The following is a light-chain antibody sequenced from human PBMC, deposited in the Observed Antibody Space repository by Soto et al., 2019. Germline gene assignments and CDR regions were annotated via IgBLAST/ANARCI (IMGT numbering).Light chain of an antibody. V-gene: IGKV1-33*01. J-gene: IGKJ2*01. CDR3: QQYDNLPYT. Sequence: DIRMNQSPSSLSASVGDRVTITCQASQDISNYLNCYQQKPGKAPKLLIYDASNLETGVPSRFSGSGSGTDFTFTISSLQHEDIATYYCQQYDNLPYTFGQGTKVDNK. CDR2: DAS. CDR1: QDISNY.